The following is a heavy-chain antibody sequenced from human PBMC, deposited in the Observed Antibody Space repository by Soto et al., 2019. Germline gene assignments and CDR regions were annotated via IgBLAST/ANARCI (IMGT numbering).Heavy chain of an antibody. J-gene: IGHJ5*02. CDR3: ATGVSYGSGSYFTWFEP. CDR1: GYTLTELS. CDR2: FDPEDGET. V-gene: IGHV1-24*01. D-gene: IGHD3-10*01. Sequence: ASVKVSCKVSGYTLTELSMHWVRLAPGKGLEWMGGFDPEDGETIYAQKFQGRVTMTEDTSTDTAYMELSSLRSEDTAVYYCATGVSYGSGSYFTWFEPWGQGTLVTVSS.